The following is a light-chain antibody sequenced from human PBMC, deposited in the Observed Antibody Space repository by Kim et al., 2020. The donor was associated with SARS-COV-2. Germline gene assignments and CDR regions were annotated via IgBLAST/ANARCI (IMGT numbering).Light chain of an antibody. CDR2: GKN. V-gene: IGLV3-19*01. CDR3: NSRDSSGNHRVV. J-gene: IGLJ2*01. Sequence: ELTQDPAVSVALGQTVRITCQGDSLRSYYASWYQQKPGQAPVLVIYGKNNRPSGIPDRFSGSSSGNTASLTITGAQAEDEADYYCNSRDSSGNHRVVFG. CDR1: SLRSYY.